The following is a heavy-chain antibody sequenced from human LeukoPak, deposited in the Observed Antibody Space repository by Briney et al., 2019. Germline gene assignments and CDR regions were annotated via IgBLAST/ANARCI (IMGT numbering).Heavy chain of an antibody. CDR3: ARSFWSGYYLDY. Sequence: SETLSLTCTVSGGSVNSYYWSWIRQPPGKGLEWLGYIDYSGNTNYSPSLQSRLTISVDTSKNQFSLKLTSVTAADTATYYCARSFWSGYYLDYWGQGTLVTVSS. D-gene: IGHD3-3*01. CDR1: GGSVNSYY. CDR2: IDYSGNT. V-gene: IGHV4-59*02. J-gene: IGHJ4*02.